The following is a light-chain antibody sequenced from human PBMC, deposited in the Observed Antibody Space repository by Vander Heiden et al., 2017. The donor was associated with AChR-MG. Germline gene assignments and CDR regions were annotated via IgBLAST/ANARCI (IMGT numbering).Light chain of an antibody. J-gene: IGKJ3*01. CDR1: QSVSSSN. CDR3: QQYGSSPFT. V-gene: IGKV3-20*01. CDR2: GAS. Sequence: EIVLTQSPGTLSFSPGERATLSCRASQSVSSSNLAWYQQKPGQAPRLLIYGASSRATGIPDRFSGSGSGTDFTLTISRLEPEDFAVYYCQQYGSSPFTFGPGTKVDLK.